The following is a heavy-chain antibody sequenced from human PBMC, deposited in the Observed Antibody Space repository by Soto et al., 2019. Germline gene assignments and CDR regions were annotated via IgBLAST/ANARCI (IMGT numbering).Heavy chain of an antibody. J-gene: IGHJ5*02. Sequence: GGSLRLSCAASGFTFSSYAMSWVRQAPGKGLEWVSAISGGGGSTYYADSVKGRFTISRDNSKNTVYLQMNGLGAEDTAVYYCAKDSSCSGGSCYSFPWFDPWGQGTLVTVSS. CDR2: ISGGGGST. CDR1: GFTFSSYA. V-gene: IGHV3-23*01. D-gene: IGHD2-15*01. CDR3: AKDSSCSGGSCYSFPWFDP.